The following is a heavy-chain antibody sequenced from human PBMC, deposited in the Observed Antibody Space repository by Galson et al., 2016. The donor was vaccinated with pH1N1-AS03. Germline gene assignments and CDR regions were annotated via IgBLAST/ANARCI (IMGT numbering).Heavy chain of an antibody. CDR3: VRRSPWPTYYFDY. CDR1: GFSFSSYA. CDR2: ISGRGGDT. Sequence: SLRLSCAASGFSFSSYAMSWARQAPGKGLEWVSSISGRGGDTYYADSVKGRFTIYRDNSRNTLYLQMNSLGVKDTAVYYCVRRSPWPTYYFDYWGQGTLVTVSS. V-gene: IGHV3-23*01. J-gene: IGHJ4*02.